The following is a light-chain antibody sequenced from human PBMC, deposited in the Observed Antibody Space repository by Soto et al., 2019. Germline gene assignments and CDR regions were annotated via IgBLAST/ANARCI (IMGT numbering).Light chain of an antibody. J-gene: IGLJ1*01. V-gene: IGLV2-14*03. CDR3: NSYTGSTTPFV. Sequence: HSVLTQPASVSGSPGQSITISCTGTSSDVGGYNYVSWYQHHPDKAPKLVIYDVTNRPSGVSYRFSGSKSGNTASLTISGLQAEDEADYYCNSYTGSTTPFVFGTGTKVTVL. CDR2: DVT. CDR1: SSDVGGYNY.